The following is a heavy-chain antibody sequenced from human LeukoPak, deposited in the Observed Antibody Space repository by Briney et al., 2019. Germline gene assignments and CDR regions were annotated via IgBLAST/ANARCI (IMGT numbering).Heavy chain of an antibody. J-gene: IGHJ3*02. V-gene: IGHV4-59*01. CDR1: GGSISSYY. Sequence: SETLSLTCTVSGGSISSYYWSWIRQPPGKGLEWIGYIYYSGSTNYNPSLKSRVTISVDTSKNQFSLKLSSVTAADTAVYYCAREGDGEYYYDSSGYFMGHGRAFDIWGQGTMVTVSS. CDR2: IYYSGST. CDR3: AREGDGEYYYDSSGYFMGHGRAFDI. D-gene: IGHD3-22*01.